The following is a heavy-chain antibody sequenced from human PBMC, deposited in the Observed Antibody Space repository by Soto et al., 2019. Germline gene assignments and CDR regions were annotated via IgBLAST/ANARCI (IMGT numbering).Heavy chain of an antibody. V-gene: IGHV1-18*01. D-gene: IGHD3-3*01. CDR1: GYTFTSYG. J-gene: IGHJ6*02. CDR3: ARDDFWSGYYISRESGMDV. Sequence: ASVKVSCKASGYTFTSYGISWVRQAPGQGLEWMGWISAYNGNTNYAQKLQGRVTMTTDTSTSTAYMELRSLRSDDTAVYYCARDDFWSGYYISRESGMDVWGQGTTVTVSS. CDR2: ISAYNGNT.